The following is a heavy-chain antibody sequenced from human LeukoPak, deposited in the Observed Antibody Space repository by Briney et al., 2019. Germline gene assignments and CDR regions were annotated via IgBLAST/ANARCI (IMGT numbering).Heavy chain of an antibody. CDR3: ARGVRSFDSSSSNWFDP. V-gene: IGHV1-69*05. Sequence: SVKVSCKASGGTFSSYAISWVRQAPGQGLEWMGGIIPIFGTANYAQKFHGRVTITTDESTSTAYMELSSLRSEDTAVYYCARGVRSFDSSSSNWFDPWGQGTLVTVSS. CDR1: GGTFSSYA. J-gene: IGHJ5*02. CDR2: IIPIFGTA. D-gene: IGHD6-6*01.